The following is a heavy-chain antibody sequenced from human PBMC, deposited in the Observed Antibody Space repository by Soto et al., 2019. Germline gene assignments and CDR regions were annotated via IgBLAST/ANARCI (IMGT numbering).Heavy chain of an antibody. CDR3: ARVYFDWLYEGFSWFDP. Sequence: ASVKVSCKASGYTFTGYYMHWVRQAPGQGLEWMGWINPNSGGTNYAQKFQGRVTMTRDTSISTAYMELSRLRSDDTAVYYCARVYFDWLYEGFSWFDPWGQGTLVTVSS. V-gene: IGHV1-2*02. J-gene: IGHJ5*02. D-gene: IGHD3-9*01. CDR1: GYTFTGYY. CDR2: INPNSGGT.